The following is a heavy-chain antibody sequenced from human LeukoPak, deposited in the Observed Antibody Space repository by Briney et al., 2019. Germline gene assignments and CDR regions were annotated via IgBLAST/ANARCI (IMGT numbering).Heavy chain of an antibody. V-gene: IGHV1-2*04. CDR3: ARGEIRYFDWLSFDY. CDR2: INPNSGGT. J-gene: IGHJ4*02. Sequence: ASVKVSCKASGYTFTGYYMHWVRQPPGQGLEWMGWINPNSGGTNYAQKFQGWVTMTRDTSISTAYMELSRLRSDDTAVYYCARGEIRYFDWLSFDYWGQGTLVTVSS. CDR1: GYTFTGYY. D-gene: IGHD3-9*01.